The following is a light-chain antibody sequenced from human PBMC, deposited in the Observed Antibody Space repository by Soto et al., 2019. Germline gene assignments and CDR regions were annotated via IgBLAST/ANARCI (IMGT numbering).Light chain of an antibody. V-gene: IGLV2-14*01. CDR2: DVT. Sequence: QSVLSQPASVSGSPGQSITISCTGTSSDVGGFEYVSWYQHQPGKAPKLIIYDVTKRPSGVSNRFSGSKSGNTASLTISGIQAEDEGDYYCGSITRSSTPVFGTGTKVTVL. J-gene: IGLJ1*01. CDR3: GSITRSSTPV. CDR1: SSDVGGFEY.